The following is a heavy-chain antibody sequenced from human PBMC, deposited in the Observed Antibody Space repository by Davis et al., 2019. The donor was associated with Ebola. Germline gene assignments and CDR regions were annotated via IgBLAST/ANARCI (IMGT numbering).Heavy chain of an antibody. CDR3: AKVDCSGGSRYAFDI. CDR1: GFTFSSYA. D-gene: IGHD2-15*01. CDR2: ISGSGGST. V-gene: IGHV3-23*01. Sequence: GTLKTPCAASGFTFSSYAMSRVRHAPGNGLEWVSAISGSGGSTYYADSVKGRFTISRDNSKNTLYLQMNSLRAEDTAVYYCAKVDCSGGSRYAFDIRGQGTMVTVSS. J-gene: IGHJ3*02.